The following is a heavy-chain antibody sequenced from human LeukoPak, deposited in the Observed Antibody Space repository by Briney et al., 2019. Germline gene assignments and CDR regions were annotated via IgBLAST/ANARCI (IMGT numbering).Heavy chain of an antibody. D-gene: IGHD4-23*01. J-gene: IGHJ4*02. V-gene: IGHV3-30*18. CDR3: AKDITRYGGNAVDY. CDR2: ISYDGSDK. Sequence: PGGSLRLTCAASGFTFSYYGIHWVRQAPGKGLEWVAVISYDGSDKYYADSVKGRFTISRDNSKNTLYLQMNSLRAEDTAVYYCAKDITRYGGNAVDYWGQGTLVTVSP. CDR1: GFTFSYYG.